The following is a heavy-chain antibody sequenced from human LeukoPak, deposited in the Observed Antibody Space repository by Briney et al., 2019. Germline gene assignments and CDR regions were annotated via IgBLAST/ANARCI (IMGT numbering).Heavy chain of an antibody. J-gene: IGHJ6*03. CDR2: KRGTTYRGTT. Sequence: PGGSLRLSCTASGFSFGDYTMSWFRQAPGKGLEWVGFKRGTTYRGTTEYAASVKGRFTISTDDSKSIAYLQMNSLKTEDTAVYYCTRDYYDTPSDYYYYMDVWGKGTTVTVSS. CDR1: GFSFGDYT. D-gene: IGHD3-22*01. CDR3: TRDYYDTPSDYYYYMDV. V-gene: IGHV3-49*03.